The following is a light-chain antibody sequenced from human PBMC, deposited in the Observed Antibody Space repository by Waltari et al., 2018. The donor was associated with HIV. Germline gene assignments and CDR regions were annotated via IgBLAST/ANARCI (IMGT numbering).Light chain of an antibody. CDR2: EVR. Sequence: QSALTQPASVSGSPGQSITISCTGTSSDIGGYNYVCWYQQHPGKAPKLMIYEVRNRPSGVSNRFSGSKSGNTASLTISGLQAEDEADYYCSSYTSSSPWVFGGGTKLTVL. CDR1: SSDIGGYNY. CDR3: SSYTSSSPWV. J-gene: IGLJ3*02. V-gene: IGLV2-14*01.